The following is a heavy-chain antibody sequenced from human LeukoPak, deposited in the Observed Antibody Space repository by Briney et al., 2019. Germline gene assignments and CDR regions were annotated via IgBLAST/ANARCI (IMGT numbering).Heavy chain of an antibody. D-gene: IGHD3-22*01. CDR3: AKILFYDSSGYPVDY. CDR1: GSTLVSYA. CDR2: IRYDGSNK. J-gene: IGHJ4*02. V-gene: IGHV3-30*02. Sequence: GGSRRPSWQPPGSTLVSYAMHWVRQVPARGRGWGALIRYDGSNKYYADSVKGRFTISRDNSKNTLYLQMNSLRAEDTAVYYCAKILFYDSSGYPVDYWGQGTLVTVSS.